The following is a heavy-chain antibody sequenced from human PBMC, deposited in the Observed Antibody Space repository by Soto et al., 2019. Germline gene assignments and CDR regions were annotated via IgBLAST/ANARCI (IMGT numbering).Heavy chain of an antibody. CDR1: GFTFSSYW. CDR2: INSDGSST. J-gene: IGHJ5*02. V-gene: IGHV3-74*01. CDR3: ARGPHYDILTGFQDR. Sequence: GGSLRLSCAASGFTFSSYWMHWVRQAPGKGLVWVSRINSDGSSTSYADSVKGRFTISRDNAKNTLYLQMNSLRAEDTAVYYCARGPHYDILTGFQDRWGQGTLVTVS. D-gene: IGHD3-9*01.